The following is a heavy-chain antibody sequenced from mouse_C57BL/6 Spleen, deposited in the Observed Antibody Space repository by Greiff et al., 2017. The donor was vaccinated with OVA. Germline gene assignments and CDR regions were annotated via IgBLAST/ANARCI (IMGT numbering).Heavy chain of an antibody. J-gene: IGHJ2*01. CDR2: IRNKANNHAT. Sequence: EVMLVESGGGLVHPGGSMTLSCAASGFTFSDAWMDWVRQSPEKGLEWVAEIRNKANNHATYYAESVKGRFTISRDDSKSSVYLQMNSIRAEDTGIYYCRGKLGNYWGQGTTLTVSS. D-gene: IGHD4-1*01. CDR3: RGKLGNY. CDR1: GFTFSDAW. V-gene: IGHV6-6*01.